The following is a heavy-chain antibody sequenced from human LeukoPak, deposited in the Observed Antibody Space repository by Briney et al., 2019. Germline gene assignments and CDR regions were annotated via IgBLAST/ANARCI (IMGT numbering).Heavy chain of an antibody. CDR2: IYYSGST. CDR1: GGSISSSSYY. J-gene: IGHJ6*04. V-gene: IGHV4-39*01. CDR3: ARQTARGRGVFYYSSGMDV. D-gene: IGHD3-10*01. Sequence: NPSETLSLTCTVSGGSISSSSYYWGWIRQPPGKGLEWIGSIYYSGSTYYNPSLKSRVTISVDTSKNQFSLKLSSVTAADTAVYYCARQTARGRGVFYYSSGMDVGGKGTTVTVSS.